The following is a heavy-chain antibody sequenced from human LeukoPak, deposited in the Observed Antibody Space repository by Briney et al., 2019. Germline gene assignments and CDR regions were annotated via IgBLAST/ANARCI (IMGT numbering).Heavy chain of an antibody. J-gene: IGHJ5*02. CDR1: GFTFSSYS. D-gene: IGHD2-2*01. CDR2: ISSSSSYI. Sequence: GGSLGLSCAASGFTFSSYSMNGVRQAPGKGLEWVSSISSSSSYIYYADSVKGRFTISRDNAKNSLYLQMNSLRAEDTAVYYCARDRVVVVPAAIASGGNWFDPWGQGTLVTVSS. V-gene: IGHV3-21*01. CDR3: ARDRVVVVPAAIASGGNWFDP.